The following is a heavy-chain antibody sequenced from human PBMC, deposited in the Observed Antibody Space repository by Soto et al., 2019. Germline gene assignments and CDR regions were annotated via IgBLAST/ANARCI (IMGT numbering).Heavy chain of an antibody. CDR1: GGSISSSSYY. V-gene: IGHV4-39*01. CDR2: IYYSGST. Sequence: PSATLSLTCTVSGGSISSSSYYWGWIRQPPGKGLEWIGSIYYSGSTYYNPSLKSRVTISVDTSKNQFSLKLSSVTAADTAVYYCARPSRYFDWLGFDYWGQGTLVTVSS. CDR3: ARPSRYFDWLGFDY. J-gene: IGHJ4*02. D-gene: IGHD3-9*01.